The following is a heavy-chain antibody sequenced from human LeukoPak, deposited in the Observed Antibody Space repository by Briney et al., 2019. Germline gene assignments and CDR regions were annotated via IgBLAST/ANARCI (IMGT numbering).Heavy chain of an antibody. CDR2: ISSSSSYI. CDR3: ARDRLTAMVPYYFDY. Sequence: PGGSLRLSCAASGFTFSSYSMNWVRQAPGKGLEWVSSISSSSSYIYYADSVKGRFTISRDNAKNSLYLQMNSLRAEDTAVYYCARDRLTAMVPYYFDYWGQGTLVTVSS. CDR1: GFTFSSYS. V-gene: IGHV3-21*01. D-gene: IGHD5-18*01. J-gene: IGHJ4*02.